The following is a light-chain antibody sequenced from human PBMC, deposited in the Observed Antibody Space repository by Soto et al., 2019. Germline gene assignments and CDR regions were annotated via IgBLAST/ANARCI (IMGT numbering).Light chain of an antibody. Sequence: EIVLTQSPGTLSLSPGERATLSCRASQSVSSSYLAWYQQKAGQAPRLLIYGASSRATGIPDRFSGSGSGTDLPRTISSLEPEDFAVYYCQQYGLSPPYNFGQGTKLEIK. J-gene: IGKJ2*01. CDR3: QQYGLSPPYN. CDR2: GAS. V-gene: IGKV3-20*01. CDR1: QSVSSSY.